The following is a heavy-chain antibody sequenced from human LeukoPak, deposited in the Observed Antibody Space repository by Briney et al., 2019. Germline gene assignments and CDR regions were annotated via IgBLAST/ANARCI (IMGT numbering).Heavy chain of an antibody. CDR1: GGSISSYY. CDR2: IYYSGST. D-gene: IGHD3-10*01. CDR3: ATTYYYGSGSYFFGYYYYGMDV. J-gene: IGHJ6*02. Sequence: PSETLSLTCTVSGGSISSYYWSWIRQPPGKGLEWIGYIYYSGSTNYNPSLKSRVTISVDTSKNQFSLKLSSVTAADTAVYYCATTYYYGSGSYFFGYYYYGMDVWGQGTTVTVSS. V-gene: IGHV4-59*08.